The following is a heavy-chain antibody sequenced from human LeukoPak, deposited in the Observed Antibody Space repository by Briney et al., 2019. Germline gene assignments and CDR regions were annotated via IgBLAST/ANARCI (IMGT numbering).Heavy chain of an antibody. CDR3: ARLISGYDSESTFDY. D-gene: IGHD5-12*01. Sequence: GASVKVSCKASGYTFTGYYMHWARQAPGQGLEWMGWINPNSGGTNYAQKFQGRVTMTRDTSISTAYMELSRLRSDDTAVYYCARLISGYDSESTFDYWGQGTLVTVSS. CDR2: INPNSGGT. V-gene: IGHV1-2*02. CDR1: GYTFTGYY. J-gene: IGHJ4*02.